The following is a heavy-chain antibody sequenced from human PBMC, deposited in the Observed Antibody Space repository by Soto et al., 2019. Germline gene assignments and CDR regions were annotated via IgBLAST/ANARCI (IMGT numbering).Heavy chain of an antibody. Sequence: QVQLVQSGAEVKKPGSSVKVSCKASGGTFSNYAINWVRQAPGQGLEWMGGFIPIFDAANYAQNFRGRVTITADESTGTAYMELSGLRSEDTAMYYCARKAESYGFDIWGQGTLVTVS. V-gene: IGHV1-69*01. CDR3: ARKAESYGFDI. CDR1: GGTFSNYA. CDR2: FIPIFDAA. D-gene: IGHD3-10*01. J-gene: IGHJ3*02.